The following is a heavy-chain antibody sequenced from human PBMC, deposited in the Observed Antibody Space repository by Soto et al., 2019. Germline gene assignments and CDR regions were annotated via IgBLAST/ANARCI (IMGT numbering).Heavy chain of an antibody. CDR3: ARDKITGLFDY. V-gene: IGHV4-34*01. CDR1: GGSFSGYY. D-gene: IGHD2-8*02. Sequence: SETLSLTCAVYGGSFSGYYWSWNRQPPGKGLEWIGEINHSGSTNYNPSLKSRVTISVDTSKNQFSLKLSSVTAADTAVYYCARDKITGLFDYWGQGTLVTVSS. CDR2: INHSGST. J-gene: IGHJ4*02.